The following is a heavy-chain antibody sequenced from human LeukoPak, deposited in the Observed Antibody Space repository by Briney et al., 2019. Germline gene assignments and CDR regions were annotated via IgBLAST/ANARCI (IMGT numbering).Heavy chain of an antibody. CDR1: GFTFDDYA. CDR2: ISWKSDRI. CDR3: ARGGGSSGSYSYYYYMDV. J-gene: IGHJ6*03. V-gene: IGHV3-9*01. Sequence: GGSLRLSCAASGFTFDDYAMHWVRQAPGKGLEWVSGISWKSDRIGYADSVKGRFTISRDNAKNSLYLQMNSLRAEDTAVYYCARGGGSSGSYSYYYYMDVWGKGTTVTISS. D-gene: IGHD1-26*01.